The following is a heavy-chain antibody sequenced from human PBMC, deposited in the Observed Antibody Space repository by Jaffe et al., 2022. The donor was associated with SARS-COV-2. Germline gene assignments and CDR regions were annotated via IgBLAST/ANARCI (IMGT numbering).Heavy chain of an antibody. CDR2: ISYDGRIE. CDR3: ALQAFDI. V-gene: IGHV3-30*04. Sequence: QVQLVESGGGVVQPGRSLRLSCAASGFTFSTNPMNWVRQAPGKGLEWVAIISYDGRIEYYADSVKGRFTISRDNSKNTLYLQMNSLRSEDTAVYYCALQAFDIWGQGTMVTVSS. J-gene: IGHJ3*02. CDR1: GFTFSTNP.